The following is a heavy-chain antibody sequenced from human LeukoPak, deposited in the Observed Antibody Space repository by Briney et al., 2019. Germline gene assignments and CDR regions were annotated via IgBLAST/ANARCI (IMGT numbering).Heavy chain of an antibody. V-gene: IGHV5-51*01. CDR2: FYPGDSDS. Sequence: GESLKISCKGSGYSFTSNWIGWVRQMPGKGLEWMGIFYPGDSDSRYSPSFQGQVTISADKSISTAYLQWSSLKASDTAMYYCARRTTGSYYFDYWGQRTLVTVSS. D-gene: IGHD3-10*01. CDR3: ARRTTGSYYFDY. CDR1: GYSFTSNW. J-gene: IGHJ4*02.